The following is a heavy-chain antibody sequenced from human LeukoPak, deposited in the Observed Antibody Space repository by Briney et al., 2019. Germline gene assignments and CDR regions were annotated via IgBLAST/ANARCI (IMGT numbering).Heavy chain of an antibody. CDR2: IYHSGST. V-gene: IGHV4-4*02. J-gene: IGHJ4*02. D-gene: IGHD5-12*01. Sequence: SETLSLTCAASGGSISSSNWWSWVRQPPGKGLEWIGEIYHSGSTNYNPSLKSRVTISVDKSKNQFSLKLSSVTAADTAVYYCARSGGYSGYDVDYWGQGTLVTVSS. CDR1: GGSISSSNW. CDR3: ARSGGYSGYDVDY.